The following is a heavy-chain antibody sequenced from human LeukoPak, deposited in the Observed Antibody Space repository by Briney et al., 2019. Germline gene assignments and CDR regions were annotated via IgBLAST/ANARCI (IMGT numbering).Heavy chain of an antibody. D-gene: IGHD1-26*01. Sequence: TGGSLRLSCAASGFTFGDYGMSWVRQAPGKGLEWVSGLNWDGGTTGHADSVKGRFTISRDNAKNSLYLQMNSLRAEDTAVYYCAKMAGATIFGYYMDVWGKGTTVTVSS. CDR1: GFTFGDYG. V-gene: IGHV3-20*04. CDR2: LNWDGGTT. CDR3: AKMAGATIFGYYMDV. J-gene: IGHJ6*03.